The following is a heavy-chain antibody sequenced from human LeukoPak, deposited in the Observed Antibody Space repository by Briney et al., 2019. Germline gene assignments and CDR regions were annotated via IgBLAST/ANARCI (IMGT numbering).Heavy chain of an antibody. D-gene: IGHD6-13*01. CDR3: TTEDSRTLGFDY. V-gene: IGHV3-15*01. Sequence: PGGSLRLSCAASGFTFSNAWMSWVRQAPGKGLEWVGRIKSKTDGGTTDYAAPVKGRFTISRDDSKNTLYLQMNSLKTEDTAVYYCTTEDSRTLGFDYWGQGTLVTVSS. CDR1: GFTFSNAW. CDR2: IKSKTDGGTT. J-gene: IGHJ4*02.